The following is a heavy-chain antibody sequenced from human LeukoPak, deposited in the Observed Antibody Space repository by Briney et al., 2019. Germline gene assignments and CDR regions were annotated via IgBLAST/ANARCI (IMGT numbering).Heavy chain of an antibody. Sequence: ASVKVSCKASGGTFISYAISWVRQAPGQGLEWMGGIIPIFGTANYAQKFQGRVTITADKSTSTAHMELSSLRSEDTAVYYCARTYYDILTGYPAYFDYWGQGTLVTVSS. CDR1: GGTFISYA. J-gene: IGHJ4*02. D-gene: IGHD3-9*01. CDR2: IIPIFGTA. V-gene: IGHV1-69*06. CDR3: ARTYYDILTGYPAYFDY.